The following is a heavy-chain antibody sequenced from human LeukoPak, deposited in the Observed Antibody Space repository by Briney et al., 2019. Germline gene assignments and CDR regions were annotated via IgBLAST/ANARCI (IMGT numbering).Heavy chain of an antibody. CDR2: IFYSGST. J-gene: IGHJ3*02. CDR1: GGSISSYY. V-gene: IGHV4-59*08. D-gene: IGHD1-26*01. Sequence: SETLSLTCTVSGGSISSYYWSWIRQPPGKGLEWIAYIFYSGSTDYNPSLKSRVTTSLDTSKNQFSLNLTSVTAADTAVYYCARHDPIVGTPDAFDIWGRGTMVTVSS. CDR3: ARHDPIVGTPDAFDI.